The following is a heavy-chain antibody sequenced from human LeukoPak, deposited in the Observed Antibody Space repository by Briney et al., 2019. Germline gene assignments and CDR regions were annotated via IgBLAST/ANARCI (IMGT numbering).Heavy chain of an antibody. J-gene: IGHJ4*02. D-gene: IGHD3-22*01. Sequence: GGSLRLSCAASGFTFSSYAMSWVRQAPGKGLEWVSGISGSGGSTYYADSVKGRFTISRDNSKNTLYLQMNSLRAEDTAAYYCAKVMGYDSSGYINYWGQGTLVTVSS. CDR1: GFTFSSYA. CDR2: ISGSGGST. V-gene: IGHV3-23*01. CDR3: AKVMGYDSSGYINY.